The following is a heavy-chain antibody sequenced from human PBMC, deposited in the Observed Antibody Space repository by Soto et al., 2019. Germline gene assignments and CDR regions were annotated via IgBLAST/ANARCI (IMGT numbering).Heavy chain of an antibody. V-gene: IGHV3-53*02. CDR2: VYSSGTT. D-gene: IGHD5-18*01. J-gene: IGHJ6*02. CDR3: ARVDTYDYYYSMDV. Sequence: EVQLVDTGGGLIQPGGSLSLSCAASGLAVTSNYMSWVRQAPGKGLEWVSIVYSSGTTYYADSVKGRFTFSRDKSKNTIYLQMRNLRAEDTAVYYCARVDTYDYYYSMDVWGQGTTVTVSS. CDR1: GLAVTSNY.